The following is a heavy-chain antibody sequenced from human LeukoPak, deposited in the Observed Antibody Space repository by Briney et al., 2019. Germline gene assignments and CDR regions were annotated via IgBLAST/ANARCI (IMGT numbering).Heavy chain of an antibody. J-gene: IGHJ4*02. CDR2: ISGSGGST. CDR1: GFTFSSYP. CDR3: AKDSYGDYVLDY. V-gene: IGHV3-23*01. D-gene: IGHD4-17*01. Sequence: GGSLRLSCAASGFTFSSYPMSWVRQAPGKGLEWVSAISGSGGSTYYADSVKGRFTISRDNSKNTLYLQMNSLRAEDTAVYYCAKDSYGDYVLDYWGQGTLVTVSS.